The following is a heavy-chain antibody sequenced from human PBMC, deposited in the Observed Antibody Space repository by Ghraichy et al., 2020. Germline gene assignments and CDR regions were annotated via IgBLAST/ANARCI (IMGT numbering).Heavy chain of an antibody. V-gene: IGHV3-21*01. CDR3: ARDPPVRGAARPGHFDY. Sequence: GGSLRLSCVASGFTFSSYSMNWVRQAPGKGLEWVSSISSSSSYIYYADSVKGRFTISRDNAKNSLYLQMNSLRAEDTAVYYCARDPPVRGAARPGHFDYWGQGTLVTVSS. D-gene: IGHD6-6*01. J-gene: IGHJ4*02. CDR2: ISSSSSYI. CDR1: GFTFSSYS.